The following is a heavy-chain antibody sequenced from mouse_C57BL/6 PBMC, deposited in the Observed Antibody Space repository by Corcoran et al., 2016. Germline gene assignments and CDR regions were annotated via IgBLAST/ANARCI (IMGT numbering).Heavy chain of an antibody. D-gene: IGHD1-1*01. Sequence: EVQLQQSGPELVKPGASVKIPCKASGYTFTDYNMDWVKQSHGKSLEWIGDINPNNGGTIYNQKFKGKATLTVDKSSSTAYMELHSLTSEDTAVYYCARGGYYGSSYGFAYWGQGTLVTVSA. CDR2: INPNNGGT. CDR3: ARGGYYGSSYGFAY. J-gene: IGHJ3*01. CDR1: GYTFTDYN. V-gene: IGHV1-18*01.